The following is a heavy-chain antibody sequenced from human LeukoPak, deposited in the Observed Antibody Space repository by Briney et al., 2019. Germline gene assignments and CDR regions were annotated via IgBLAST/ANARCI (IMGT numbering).Heavy chain of an antibody. J-gene: IGHJ4*02. V-gene: IGHV3-73*01. CDR3: TRLGSSASGY. D-gene: IGHD6-6*01. CDR2: IRSKANSYAT. CDR1: GFTFSGSA. Sequence: GWSLRLSCAASGFTFSGSAMHWVRQASGKGLEWVGRIRSKANSYATAYAASVKGRFTISRDDSKNTAYLQMNSLKTEDTAVYYCTRLGSSASGYWGQGTLVTVSS.